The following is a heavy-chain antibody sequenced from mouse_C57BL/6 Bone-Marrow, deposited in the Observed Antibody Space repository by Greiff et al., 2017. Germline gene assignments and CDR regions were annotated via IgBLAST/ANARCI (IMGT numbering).Heavy chain of an antibody. CDR2: IYPGSGST. J-gene: IGHJ2*01. D-gene: IGHD1-1*01. CDR3: ARYTVGNFDY. V-gene: IGHV1-55*01. CDR1: GYTFTSYW. Sequence: VQLKQSGAELVKPGASVKMSCKASGYTFTSYWITWVKLRPGQGLEWIGDIYPGSGSTNYNEKFKSKATLTVDTSSSTAYMQLSSLTSEDSAVYYCARYTVGNFDYWGQGTTLTVSS.